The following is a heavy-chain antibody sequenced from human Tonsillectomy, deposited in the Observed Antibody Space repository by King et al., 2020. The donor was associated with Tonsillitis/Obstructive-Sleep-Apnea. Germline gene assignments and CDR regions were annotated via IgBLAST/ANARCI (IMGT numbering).Heavy chain of an antibody. D-gene: IGHD3-16*02. J-gene: IGHJ3*02. CDR3: ARPDDYVWGSYRHPGAFHI. CDR1: GYTFTTYW. Sequence: GQLVQSGAELRKPGESLKISCEASGYTFTTYWIGWVRQMPGKGLEWMGIINPADSDTTYSPSFQGQLTISVDKSIATAYLQWSSLKASDTAMYYCARPDDYVWGSYRHPGAFHIWGQGTMVTVSS. V-gene: IGHV5-51*01. CDR2: INPADSDT.